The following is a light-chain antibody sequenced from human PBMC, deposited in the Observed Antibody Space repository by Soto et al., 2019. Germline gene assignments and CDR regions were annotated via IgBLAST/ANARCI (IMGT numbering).Light chain of an antibody. V-gene: IGKV3-15*01. CDR3: QQYNNWPPIT. CDR2: GAS. Sequence: EIVLTQSPGTLSLSPGERATLSCWASQSVSDKLAWYQQKPGQAPRLLIYGASARATGIPARFSGSGSGTEFTLTISSLQSEDFAVYYCQQYNNWPPITFGQGTRLEIK. J-gene: IGKJ5*01. CDR1: QSVSDK.